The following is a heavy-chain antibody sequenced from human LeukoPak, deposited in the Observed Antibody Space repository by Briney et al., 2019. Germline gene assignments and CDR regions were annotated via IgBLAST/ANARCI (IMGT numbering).Heavy chain of an antibody. Sequence: GRSLRLSCAASGFTLSSYAMHWVRQAPGKGLEWGAVISYDGSNKYYADSVKGRFTISRDNSKNTLYLQMNRLRAEDTAVYYCARVEVVVVVAALFDAFDIWGQGTMVTVSS. J-gene: IGHJ3*02. D-gene: IGHD2-15*01. CDR1: GFTLSSYA. CDR2: ISYDGSNK. V-gene: IGHV3-30*04. CDR3: ARVEVVVVVAALFDAFDI.